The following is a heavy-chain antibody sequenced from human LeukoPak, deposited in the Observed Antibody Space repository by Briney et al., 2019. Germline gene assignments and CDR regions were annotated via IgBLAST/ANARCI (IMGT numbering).Heavy chain of an antibody. CDR2: MNPNSGNT. V-gene: IGHV1-8*01. J-gene: IGHJ4*02. CDR1: GYSFTSYD. D-gene: IGHD4-17*01. CDR3: ARTLTRSPVTTGY. Sequence: ASVKVSCKASGYSFTSYDINWVRQTTGQGPEWMGWMNPNSGNTGYAQKFQGRVTMTRSTSISTAYMELSSLRSEDTAVYYCARTLTRSPVTTGYWGQGTLVTVSS.